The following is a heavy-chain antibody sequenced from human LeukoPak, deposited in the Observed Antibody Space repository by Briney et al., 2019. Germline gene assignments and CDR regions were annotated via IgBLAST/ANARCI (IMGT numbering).Heavy chain of an antibody. V-gene: IGHV3-15*01. J-gene: IGHJ4*02. CDR1: GFTFSSYA. Sequence: PGGSLRLSCAASGFTFSSYAMSWVRQAPGKGLEWVGRISSKADGGTTDYAAPVKGRFTISRDDSKNTLDLQMNSLKIEDTAIYYCITVSLSVPHWGQGTQVTVSS. CDR2: ISSKADGGTT. D-gene: IGHD3-10*01. CDR3: ITVSLSVPH.